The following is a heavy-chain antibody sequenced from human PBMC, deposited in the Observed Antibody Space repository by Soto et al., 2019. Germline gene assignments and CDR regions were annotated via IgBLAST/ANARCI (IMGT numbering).Heavy chain of an antibody. CDR3: ARGNGDYSADY. V-gene: IGHV3-11*01. CDR1: GFTFSGYD. Sequence: GGSLRLSCAASGFTFSGYDMSWVRQAPGKGLEWVSYISSSGSTIYYAASVKGRSTISSDNAKNPLYLQMNSLRAEDTAVYYSARGNGDYSADYWGQGTLVTVSS. D-gene: IGHD4-17*01. CDR2: ISSSGSTI. J-gene: IGHJ4*02.